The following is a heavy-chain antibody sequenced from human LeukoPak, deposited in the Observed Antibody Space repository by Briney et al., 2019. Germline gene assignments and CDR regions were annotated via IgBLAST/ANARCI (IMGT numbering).Heavy chain of an antibody. D-gene: IGHD6-19*01. Sequence: HPGGSLRLSCAASGFTFSSYAMHWVRQAPGKGLEWVAVISYDGSNKYYADSVKGRFTISRDNSKNTLHLQMNSLRAEDTAVYYCARDRRSSGWTYFDYWGQGTLVTVSS. J-gene: IGHJ4*02. CDR3: ARDRRSSGWTYFDY. CDR1: GFTFSSYA. V-gene: IGHV3-30-3*01. CDR2: ISYDGSNK.